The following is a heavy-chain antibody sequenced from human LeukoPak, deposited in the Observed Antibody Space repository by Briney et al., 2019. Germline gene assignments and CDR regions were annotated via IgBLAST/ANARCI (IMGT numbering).Heavy chain of an antibody. D-gene: IGHD3-10*01. CDR3: AIQIRGVVY. CDR2: ISSDGGST. V-gene: IGHV3-64*02. CDR1: GFTFSSYG. J-gene: IGHJ4*02. Sequence: PGGSLRLSCAASGFTFSSYGMHWVRQAPGKGLEYLSGISSDGGSTYYADSVKGRFTISRDNSKNTLYLQMGSLRAEDMAVYYCAIQIRGVVYWGQGTLVTVSS.